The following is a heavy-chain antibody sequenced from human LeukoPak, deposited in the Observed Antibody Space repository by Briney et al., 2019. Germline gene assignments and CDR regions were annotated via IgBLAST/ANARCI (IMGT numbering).Heavy chain of an antibody. V-gene: IGHV3-48*03. CDR3: ATINSYGPFDY. CDR1: GFTFSSHE. D-gene: IGHD5-18*01. Sequence: PGGSLRLSCAASGFTFSSHEMNWVRQAPGKGLEWVSYISSSGSTIYYADSVKGRFTISRDNAKNSLYLQMNSLRAEDTAVYYCATINSYGPFDYWGQGTLVTVSS. CDR2: ISSSGSTI. J-gene: IGHJ4*02.